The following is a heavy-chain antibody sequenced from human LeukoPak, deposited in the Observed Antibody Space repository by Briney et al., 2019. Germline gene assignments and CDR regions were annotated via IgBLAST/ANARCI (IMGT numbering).Heavy chain of an antibody. J-gene: IGHJ6*02. CDR3: ARANGMDV. V-gene: IGHV3-48*02. Sequence: QPGGSLRLSCAASGFSFSSYDMNWVRQAPGKGLEWISYISTGSITTYYADSVKGRFTISRDNAKNSLCLQMNSLRDEDTAVYYCARANGMDVWGQGTTVTVSS. CDR1: GFSFSSYD. CDR2: ISTGSITT.